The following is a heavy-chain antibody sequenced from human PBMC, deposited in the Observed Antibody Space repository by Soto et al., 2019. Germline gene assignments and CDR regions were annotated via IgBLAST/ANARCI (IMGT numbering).Heavy chain of an antibody. CDR3: ARTEIPTLPNLAX. J-gene: IGHJ4*02. V-gene: IGHV1-2*02. CDR1: GYTFTTYY. CDR2: INPNSGMT. D-gene: IGHD4-17*01. Sequence: ASVKVSCKASGYTFTTYYLHWVRQAPGQDLEWMGCINPNSGMTKSAQRFQGRVTMTRDTSITTAYMELSRLNSDDTAVYYCARTEIPTLPNLAXWGQGTQVTVS.